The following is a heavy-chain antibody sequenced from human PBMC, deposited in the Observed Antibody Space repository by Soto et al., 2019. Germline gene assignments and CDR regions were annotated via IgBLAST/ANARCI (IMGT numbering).Heavy chain of an antibody. J-gene: IGHJ3*01. CDR1: GFSLTNDRMG. CDR3: TQILTGRGADVFGV. Sequence: QITLRASGPTLVKPTQTLTLTCTFSGFSLTNDRMGVAWIRQPPGKALEWLALVFWDGDRRYSPSLESRLAITTDTSKNQVVLTMTNMDPVDTATYYCTQILTGRGADVFGVWGQGTMVTVSS. CDR2: VFWDGDR. D-gene: IGHD3-9*01. V-gene: IGHV2-5*02.